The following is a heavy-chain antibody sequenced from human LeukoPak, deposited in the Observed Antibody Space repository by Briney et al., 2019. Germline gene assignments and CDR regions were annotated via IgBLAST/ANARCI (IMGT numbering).Heavy chain of an antibody. D-gene: IGHD3-22*01. J-gene: IGHJ4*02. CDR2: IKQDGSEK. V-gene: IGHV3-7*01. CDR3: ARESYYYDSSGQFFDY. Sequence: GGSLRLSCAASGFTFSSYSMSWVRQAPGKELEWVANIKQDGSEKYYVDSVKGRFTISRDNAKNSLYLQMNSLRAEDTAVYYCARESYYYDSSGQFFDYWGQGTLVTVSS. CDR1: GFTFSSYS.